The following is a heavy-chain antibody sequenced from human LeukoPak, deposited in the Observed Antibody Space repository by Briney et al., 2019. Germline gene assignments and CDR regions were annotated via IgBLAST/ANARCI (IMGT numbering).Heavy chain of an antibody. J-gene: IGHJ4*02. CDR3: ARHGGSYDFDF. CDR1: GGSVSSSSYS. V-gene: IGHV4-39*01. CDR2: IYYSGST. Sequence: PSETLSLTCTVSGGSVSSSSYSWGWIRQPPGKGLEWIGSIYYSGSTYYNPSLKSRVTISVDTSKNQFSLKLSSVTAADTAVYYCARHGGSYDFDFWGQGTLVTVSS. D-gene: IGHD1-26*01.